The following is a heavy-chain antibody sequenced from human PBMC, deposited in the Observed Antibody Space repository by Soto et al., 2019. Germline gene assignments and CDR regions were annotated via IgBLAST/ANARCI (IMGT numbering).Heavy chain of an antibody. CDR1: GFNFNNYA. J-gene: IGHJ4*02. CDR2: ISSRGDVT. Sequence: EVQLLESGGGMAQPGGSRRLSCAGSGFNFNNYAMSWVRQAPGKGLEWVSTISSRGDVTYYADAVKGRFTISRDNSKNTLFLQMNSLRAEDAALYYCVKDMTMVRGVLAYFFDYWGQGTLVTVSS. CDR3: VKDMTMVRGVLAYFFDY. D-gene: IGHD3-10*01. V-gene: IGHV3-23*01.